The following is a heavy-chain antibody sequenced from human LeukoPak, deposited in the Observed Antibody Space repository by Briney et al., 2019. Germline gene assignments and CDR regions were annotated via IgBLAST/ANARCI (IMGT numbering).Heavy chain of an antibody. J-gene: IGHJ6*02. V-gene: IGHV3-11*01. CDR3: ARSPLFTILGVVMDSYYYGMDV. Sequence: GGSLRLSCAASGFTFSDYYMSWIRQAPGKGLEWVSYISSSGSTIYYADSVKGRFTISRDNAKNSLYLQMNSLRAEDTAVYYCARSPLFTILGVVMDSYYYGMDVWGQGTTVTVSS. CDR2: ISSSGSTI. D-gene: IGHD3-3*01. CDR1: GFTFSDYY.